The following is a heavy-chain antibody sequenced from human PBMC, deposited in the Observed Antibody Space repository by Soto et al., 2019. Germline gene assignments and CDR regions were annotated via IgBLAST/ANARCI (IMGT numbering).Heavy chain of an antibody. J-gene: IGHJ4*02. CDR3: AREYCTNGVCYLFDY. Sequence: SETLSLTCTVSGGSISSSSYYWGWIRQPPGKGLEYIGNVYYSGSTYYNPSLKSRVTISVDTSKNQFSLKLSSVTAADTAVYYCAREYCTNGVCYLFDYWGQGTLVTVSS. CDR2: VYYSGST. V-gene: IGHV4-39*02. D-gene: IGHD2-8*01. CDR1: GGSISSSSYY.